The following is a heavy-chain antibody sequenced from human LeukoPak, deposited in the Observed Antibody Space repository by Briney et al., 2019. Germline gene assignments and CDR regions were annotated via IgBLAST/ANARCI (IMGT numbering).Heavy chain of an antibody. J-gene: IGHJ3*02. CDR1: GGTFSSYA. Sequence: SVKVSCKASGGTFSSYAISWVRQAPGQGLEWMGRIIPILGIANYAQKFQGRVTITAGKSTSTAYMELSSLRSEDTAVYYCARFPNRGIAVARGAFDIWGQGTMVTVSS. CDR3: ARFPNRGIAVARGAFDI. CDR2: IIPILGIA. V-gene: IGHV1-69*04. D-gene: IGHD6-19*01.